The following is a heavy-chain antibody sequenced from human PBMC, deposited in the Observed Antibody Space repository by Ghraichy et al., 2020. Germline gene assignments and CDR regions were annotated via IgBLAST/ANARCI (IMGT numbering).Heavy chain of an antibody. J-gene: IGHJ4*02. Sequence: SETLSLTCTVSGGSISSSSYYWGWIRQPPGKGLEWIGSIYYSGSTYYNPSLKSRVTISVDTSKNQFSLKLSVVTAADTAVYYCARRGGYSYGLPGFDYWGQGTLVTVSS. CDR1: GGSISSSSYY. D-gene: IGHD5-18*01. V-gene: IGHV4-39*01. CDR3: ARRGGYSYGLPGFDY. CDR2: IYYSGST.